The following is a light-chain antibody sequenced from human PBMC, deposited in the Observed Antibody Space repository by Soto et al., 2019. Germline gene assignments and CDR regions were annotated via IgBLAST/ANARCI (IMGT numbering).Light chain of an antibody. CDR3: SSYTSSSTPYI. J-gene: IGLJ1*01. Sequence: QSALTQPPSASGFPGQSVTISCTGTSSDVGYYDYVSWYQQHPGKAPKLVIYEVSNRPSGVSNRFSGSKSGNTASLTISGLQAEDEADYYCSSYTSSSTPYIFGTGTKLTVL. V-gene: IGLV2-14*01. CDR2: EVS. CDR1: SSDVGYYDY.